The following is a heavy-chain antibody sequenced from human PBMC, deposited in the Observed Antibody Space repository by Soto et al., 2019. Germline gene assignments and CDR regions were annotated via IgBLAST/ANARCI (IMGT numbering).Heavy chain of an antibody. V-gene: IGHV3-30*18. D-gene: IGHD3-16*01. CDR3: AKELRETGGYYFDC. CDR2: MSDDGSKK. J-gene: IGHJ4*02. Sequence: QVQLVESGGGVVQPGRSLRLSCAASGFSFSKYGMHWVRQAPGKGLEWVAEMSDDGSKKYYGDSVKGRFTISRDNSKNTLYRVVDSLRPEDTAMYYCAKELRETGGYYFDCWGQGTLVTVSS. CDR1: GFSFSKYG.